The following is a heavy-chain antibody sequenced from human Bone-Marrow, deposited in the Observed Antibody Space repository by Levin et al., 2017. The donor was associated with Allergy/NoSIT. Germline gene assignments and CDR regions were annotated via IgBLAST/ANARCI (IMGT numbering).Heavy chain of an antibody. J-gene: IGHJ4*02. CDR2: IYYSGST. D-gene: IGHD5-12*01. Sequence: SETLSLTCTVSGGSISSYYWSWIRQPPGKGLEWIGYIYYSGSTNYNPSLKSRVTISVDTSKNQFSLKLSSVTAADTAVYYCARVAPGIVATIPPHYFDYWGQGTLVTVSS. CDR1: GGSISSYY. V-gene: IGHV4-59*01. CDR3: ARVAPGIVATIPPHYFDY.